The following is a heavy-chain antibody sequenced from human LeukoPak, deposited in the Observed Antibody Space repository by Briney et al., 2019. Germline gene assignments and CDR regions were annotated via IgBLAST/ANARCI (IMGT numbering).Heavy chain of an antibody. J-gene: IGHJ5*02. CDR1: GGSTSSSSYY. V-gene: IGHV4-39*01. D-gene: IGHD6-13*01. CDR3: ARMGIAAAGLNWFDP. CDR2: IYYSGST. Sequence: SETLSLTCTVSGGSTSSSSYYWGWIRQPPGKGLEWIGSIYYSGSTYYNPSLKSRVTISVDTSKNQFSLKLSSVTAADTAVYYCARMGIAAAGLNWFDPWGQGTLVTVSS.